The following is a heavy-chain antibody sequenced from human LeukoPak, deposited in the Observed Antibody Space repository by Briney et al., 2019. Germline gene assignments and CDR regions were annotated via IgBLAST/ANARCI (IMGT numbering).Heavy chain of an antibody. Sequence: ASVTVSCKVSGYTLTELSMHWVRQAPGKGLEWMGGFDPEDGETIYAQKFQGRVTMTEDTSTDTAYMELSSLRSEDTAVYYCATSIAARPDGGGYFDYWGQGTLVTVSS. CDR3: ATSIAARPDGGGYFDY. V-gene: IGHV1-24*01. CDR2: FDPEDGET. J-gene: IGHJ4*02. CDR1: GYTLTELS. D-gene: IGHD6-6*01.